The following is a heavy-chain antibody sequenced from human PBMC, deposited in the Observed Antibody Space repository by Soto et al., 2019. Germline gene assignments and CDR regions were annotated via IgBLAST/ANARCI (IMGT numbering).Heavy chain of an antibody. J-gene: IGHJ4*02. Sequence: VQLVESGGGVVLPGRSLRLSCEASGFTFRSYSMHWVRQAPGKGLEWGAVISFDGSETFYRDSVRGRFTVSRDNPKNTLYLRMDRVTAEDAAIYCCANPRGETGNLFGYWGQGT. V-gene: IGHV3-30-3*01. CDR3: ANPRGETGNLFGY. CDR2: ISFDGSET. CDR1: GFTFRSYS. D-gene: IGHD3-10*01.